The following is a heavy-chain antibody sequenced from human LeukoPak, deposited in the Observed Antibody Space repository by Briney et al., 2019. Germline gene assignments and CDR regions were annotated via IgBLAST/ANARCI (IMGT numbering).Heavy chain of an antibody. CDR2: ISGSGGST. CDR1: GFTFSSYA. D-gene: IGHD1-26*01. Sequence: GGSLRLSCAASGFTFSSYAMSWVRRAPGKGLEWVSEISGSGGSTYYADSVKGRFTISRDNSKNTLYLQMNSLRAEDTAVYYCAKDQKWELGEGYYYYGMDVWGQGTTVTVSS. J-gene: IGHJ6*02. CDR3: AKDQKWELGEGYYYYGMDV. V-gene: IGHV3-23*01.